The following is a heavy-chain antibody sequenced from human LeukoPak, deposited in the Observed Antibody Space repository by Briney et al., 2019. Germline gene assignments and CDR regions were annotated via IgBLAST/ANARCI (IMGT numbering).Heavy chain of an antibody. Sequence: ASVKVSCKASGYTFTSYGISWVRQAPGQGHEWMGWISAYNGNTNYAQKLQGRVTMTTDTSTSTAYMELRSLRSDDTAVYYCARDRTARSIVGATDFDYWGQGTLVTVSS. J-gene: IGHJ4*02. CDR3: ARDRTARSIVGATDFDY. D-gene: IGHD1-26*01. CDR2: ISAYNGNT. CDR1: GYTFTSYG. V-gene: IGHV1-18*01.